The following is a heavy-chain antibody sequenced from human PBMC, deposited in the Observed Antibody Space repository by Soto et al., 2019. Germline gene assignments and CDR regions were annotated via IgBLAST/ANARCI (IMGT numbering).Heavy chain of an antibody. D-gene: IGHD3-10*02. J-gene: IGHJ4*02. CDR2: ISSDGTST. CDR3: ARGPSGSGYYVGDY. Sequence: GVSMRLPCTAASGITFSSRWMRCVRQTTGKGLVWVSRISSDGTSTNYADSVKGRFTIPRDNAKNTLYLQMNSLRAEDTAIYYCARGPSGSGYYVGDYWGQGTQVTAPQ. CDR1: GITFSSRW. V-gene: IGHV3-74*01.